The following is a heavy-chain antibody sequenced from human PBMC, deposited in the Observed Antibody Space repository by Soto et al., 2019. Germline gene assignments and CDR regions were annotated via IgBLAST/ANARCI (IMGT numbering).Heavy chain of an antibody. D-gene: IGHD3-9*01. CDR3: ARLRGLRYFDWSRAYYYGMDV. Sequence: ASVKVSCKASGYTFTSYDINWVRQATGQGLEWMGWMNPNSGNTGYAQKFQGRVTMTRNTSISTAYMELSSLRSEDTAVYYCARLRGLRYFDWSRAYYYGMDVWGQGTTVTVSS. CDR2: MNPNSGNT. V-gene: IGHV1-8*01. J-gene: IGHJ6*02. CDR1: GYTFTSYD.